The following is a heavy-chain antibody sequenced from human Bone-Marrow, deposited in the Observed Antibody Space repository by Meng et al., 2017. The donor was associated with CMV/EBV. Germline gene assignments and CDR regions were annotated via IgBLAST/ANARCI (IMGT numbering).Heavy chain of an antibody. Sequence: TFSGISRSPRSVSVGWIRQPPGKALECLAIIYWNDDKRYSPSLKSRLTITKDTSKNQVVLTMTNMDPVDTATYYCAHRHTLIAPFAYWGQGTLVTVSS. CDR1: GISRSPRSVS. V-gene: IGHV2-5*01. CDR3: AHRHTLIAPFAY. CDR2: IYWNDDK. D-gene: IGHD2-2*02. J-gene: IGHJ4*02.